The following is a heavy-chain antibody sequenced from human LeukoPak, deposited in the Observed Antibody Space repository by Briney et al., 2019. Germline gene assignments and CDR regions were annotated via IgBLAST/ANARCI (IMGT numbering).Heavy chain of an antibody. CDR2: ISSSGSTI. CDR3: ARDLTEYYYDSSGYHGGDY. V-gene: IGHV3-11*04. D-gene: IGHD3-22*01. Sequence: GGSLRLXCAASGFTVSSNYMSWVRQAPGKGLEWVSYISSSGSTIYYADSVKGRFTISRDNAKNSLYLQMNSLRAEDTAVYYCARDLTEYYYDSSGYHGGDYWGQGTLVTVSS. J-gene: IGHJ4*02. CDR1: GFTVSSNY.